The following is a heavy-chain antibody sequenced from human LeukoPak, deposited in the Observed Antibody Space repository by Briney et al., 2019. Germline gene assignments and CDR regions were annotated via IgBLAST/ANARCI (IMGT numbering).Heavy chain of an antibody. CDR3: ARDSLGYCSGGSCFLPFDI. Sequence: GASVKVSCKASGGTFSSYAISWVRQAPGQGLEWMGGIIPIFGTANYAQKFQGRVTITADESTSTAYMELSSLRSEDTAVYYCARDSLGYCSGGSCFLPFDIWGQGTMVTVSS. J-gene: IGHJ3*02. CDR1: GGTFSSYA. D-gene: IGHD2-15*01. V-gene: IGHV1-69*13. CDR2: IIPIFGTA.